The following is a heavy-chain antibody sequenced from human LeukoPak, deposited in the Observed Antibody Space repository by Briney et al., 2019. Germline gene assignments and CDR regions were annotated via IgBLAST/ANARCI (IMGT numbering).Heavy chain of an antibody. CDR3: ASDGSSAINYYDK. Sequence: ASVKVSCKASGYTFTGYYMHWVRQAPGQGLEWMGWINPNSGGTNYAQKFQGRVTMTRDTSSSTAYMELSRLRSDDTAVYYCASDGSSAINYYDKWGQGTLVTVSS. CDR1: GYTFTGYY. CDR2: INPNSGGT. D-gene: IGHD3-22*01. V-gene: IGHV1-2*02. J-gene: IGHJ4*02.